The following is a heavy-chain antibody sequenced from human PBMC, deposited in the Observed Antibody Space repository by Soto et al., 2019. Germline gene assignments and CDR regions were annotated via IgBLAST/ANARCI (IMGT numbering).Heavy chain of an antibody. CDR2: ISSSSSTI. D-gene: IGHD2-2*01. CDR3: ATLCSSTSCYFDY. V-gene: IGHV3-48*01. CDR1: GFTFSSYS. J-gene: IGHJ4*02. Sequence: SLRLSCAASGFTFSSYSMNWVRQAPGKGLEWVSYISSSSSTIYYADSVKGRFTISRDNAKNSLYLQMNSLRAEDTAVYYCATLCSSTSCYFDYWGQGTLVTVSS.